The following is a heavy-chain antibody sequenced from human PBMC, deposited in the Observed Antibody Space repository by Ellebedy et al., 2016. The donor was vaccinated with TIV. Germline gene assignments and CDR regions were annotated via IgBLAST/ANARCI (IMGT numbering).Heavy chain of an antibody. CDR2: INPNSGGT. Sequence: ASVKVSXKASGYTFTSYYMHWVRQAPGQGLEWMGWINPNSGGTNYAQKFQGRVTMTRDTSISTAYMELSRLRSDDTAVYYCARDLPYCSGGSCYVTAFDIWGQGTMVTVSS. J-gene: IGHJ3*02. V-gene: IGHV1-2*02. CDR1: GYTFTSYY. CDR3: ARDLPYCSGGSCYVTAFDI. D-gene: IGHD2-15*01.